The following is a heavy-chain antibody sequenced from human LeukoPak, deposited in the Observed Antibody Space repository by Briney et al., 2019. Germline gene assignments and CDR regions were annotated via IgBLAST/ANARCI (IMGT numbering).Heavy chain of an antibody. Sequence: PGGSLRLSCAASGFTFSSNWMSWVRQAPGKGPEWIGEVNHRGMTNYNPSLKSRVIISADTSKNQFYLKLHSVTAADTAIYYCARDPTSEISVPHYFDDWGQGTLVTVSS. D-gene: IGHD5/OR15-5a*01. V-gene: IGHV4-4*02. CDR3: ARDPTSEISVPHYFDD. CDR2: VNHRGMT. J-gene: IGHJ4*02. CDR1: GFTFSSNW.